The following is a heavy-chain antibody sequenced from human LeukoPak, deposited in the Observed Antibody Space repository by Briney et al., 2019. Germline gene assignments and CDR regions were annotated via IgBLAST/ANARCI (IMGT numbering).Heavy chain of an antibody. CDR2: IWYDGSNK. D-gene: IGHD3-22*01. CDR1: GFTFSSYA. V-gene: IGHV3-33*08. Sequence: GGSLRLSCAASGFTFSSYAMHWVRQAPGKGLEWVAVIWYDGSNKYYADSVKGRFTISRDNSKNTLYLQMNSLRAEDTAVYYCARGYYYDSSGYYPLSGVDYWGQGTLVTVSS. J-gene: IGHJ4*02. CDR3: ARGYYYDSSGYYPLSGVDY.